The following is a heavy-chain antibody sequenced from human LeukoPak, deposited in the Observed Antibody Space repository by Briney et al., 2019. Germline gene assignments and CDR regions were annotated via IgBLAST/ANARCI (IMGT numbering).Heavy chain of an antibody. Sequence: RPGGSLRLSCAASGFTFSSYGMHWVRQAPGKGLEWVAFIRYDGSNKYYADSVKGRFTISRDNSKNTLYLQMNSLRAEDTALYYCAETQTGITMIVMCAFDIWGQGTMVTVSS. CDR3: AETQTGITMIVMCAFDI. D-gene: IGHD3-22*01. CDR2: IRYDGSNK. J-gene: IGHJ3*02. V-gene: IGHV3-30*02. CDR1: GFTFSSYG.